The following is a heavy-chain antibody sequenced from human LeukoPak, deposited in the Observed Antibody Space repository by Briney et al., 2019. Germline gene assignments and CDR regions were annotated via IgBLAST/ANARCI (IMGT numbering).Heavy chain of an antibody. CDR3: ARDPSPYQLRPAWFDP. D-gene: IGHD2-2*01. V-gene: IGHV1-18*01. CDR2: ISAYNGNT. CDR1: GGTFSSYG. Sequence: RASVKVSCKASGGTFSSYGISWVRQAPGQGLEWMGWISAYNGNTNYAQKLQGRVTMTTDTSTSTAYMELRSLRSDDTAVYYCARDPSPYQLRPAWFDPWGQGTLVTVSS. J-gene: IGHJ5*02.